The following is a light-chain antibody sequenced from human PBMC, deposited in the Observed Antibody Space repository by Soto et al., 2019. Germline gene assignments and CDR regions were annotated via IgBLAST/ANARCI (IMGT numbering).Light chain of an antibody. J-gene: IGKJ3*01. CDR2: AAT. Sequence: EIVLTQSPGTLSLSPGERATLYCRASQSIYINSLAWYQHKRGQAPRLLIYAATVRATAVPDRFNGSGSGTDFALTISRLEPEDSAMYYCQQYGDSPFAFGPGTKLDVK. V-gene: IGKV3-20*01. CDR1: QSIYINS. CDR3: QQYGDSPFA.